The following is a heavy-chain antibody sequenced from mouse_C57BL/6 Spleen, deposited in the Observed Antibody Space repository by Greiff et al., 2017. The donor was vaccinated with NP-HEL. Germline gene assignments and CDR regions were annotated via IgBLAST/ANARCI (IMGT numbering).Heavy chain of an antibody. CDR1: GYTFTSYW. CDR2: IDPSDSYT. D-gene: IGHD1-1*01. V-gene: IGHV1-50*01. J-gene: IGHJ4*01. CDR3: ARRRLLYAMDY. Sequence: VQLQPSGAELVKPGASVKLSCKASGYTFTSYWMQWVKQRPGQGLEWIGEIDPSDSYTNYNQKFKGKATLTVDTSSSTAYMQLSSLTSEDSAVYYCARRRLLYAMDYWGQGTSVTVSS.